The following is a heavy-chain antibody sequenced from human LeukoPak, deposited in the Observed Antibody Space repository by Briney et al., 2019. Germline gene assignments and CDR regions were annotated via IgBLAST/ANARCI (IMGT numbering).Heavy chain of an antibody. J-gene: IGHJ4*02. CDR2: VSGSGGTT. D-gene: IGHD3-10*01. CDR1: GIAFSSCA. CDR3: AGGGIRGVIITMIDY. V-gene: IGHV3-23*01. Sequence: GGSLRLSCAASGIAFSSCAMNWVRQAPGKGLEWVSVVSGSGGTTYYADAVKGRFTISRDNSKNTLYLQMNSLRAEDTAVYYCAGGGIRGVIITMIDYWGQGTLVTVSS.